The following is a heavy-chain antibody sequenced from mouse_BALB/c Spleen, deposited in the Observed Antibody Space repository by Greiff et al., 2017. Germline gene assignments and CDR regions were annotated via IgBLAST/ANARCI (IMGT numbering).Heavy chain of an antibody. V-gene: IGHV7-3*02. J-gene: IGHJ1*01. CDR3: ARAYYGNYYWYCDV. CDR1: GFTFTDYY. D-gene: IGHD2-10*01. Sequence: EVKVEESGGGLVQPGGSLRLSCATSGFTFTDYYMSWVRQPPGKALEWLGFIRNKANGYTTEYSASVKGRFTISRDNSQSILYLQMNTLRAEDSATYYCARAYYGNYYWYCDVWGAGTTVTVSS. CDR2: IRNKANGYTT.